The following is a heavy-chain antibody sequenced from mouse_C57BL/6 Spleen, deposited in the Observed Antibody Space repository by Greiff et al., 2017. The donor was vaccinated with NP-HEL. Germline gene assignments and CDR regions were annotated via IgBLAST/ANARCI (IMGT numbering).Heavy chain of an antibody. CDR2: IYPGSGST. D-gene: IGHD3-1*01. CDR1: GYTFTSYW. CDR3: ARRGTARAMDY. Sequence: QVQLKQPGAELVKPGASVKMSCKASGYTFTSYWITWVKQRPGQGLEWIGDIYPGSGSTNYNEKFKSKATLTVDTSSSTAYMQLSSLTSEDSAVYYCARRGTARAMDYWGQGTSVTVSS. V-gene: IGHV1-55*01. J-gene: IGHJ4*01.